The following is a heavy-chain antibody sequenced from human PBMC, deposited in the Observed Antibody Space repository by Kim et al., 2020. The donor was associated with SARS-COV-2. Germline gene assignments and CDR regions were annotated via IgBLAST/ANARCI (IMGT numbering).Heavy chain of an antibody. CDR2: ISQSGNT. CDR3: ARVDVIAGFVAFDL. CDR1: GGSFSGYY. J-gene: IGHJ4*02. Sequence: SETLSLTCGVYGGSFSGYYWSWIRQTPGKGLEWIGEISQSGNTNYNPSLKSRAAISVDASKNQMSLRLSYVNAADTAVYFCARVDVIAGFVAFDLWGQG. V-gene: IGHV4-34*01. D-gene: IGHD6-13*01.